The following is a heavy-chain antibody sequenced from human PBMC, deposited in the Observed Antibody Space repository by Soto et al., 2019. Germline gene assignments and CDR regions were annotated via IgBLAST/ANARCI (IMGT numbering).Heavy chain of an antibody. Sequence: QVQLVESGGGVVQPGRSLRLSCSASGFSFSRYAMHWVRQAPGKGLEXVALISYDGSNIFYADSVKGRFTISRDNSKXXXXXXXXXXXXXXXXXXXXXXGXXXXPXXKPFDFWGQGTMVTGSS. CDR3: XXGXXXXPXXKPFDF. V-gene: IGHV3-30-3*01. CDR1: GFSFSRYA. CDR2: ISYDGSNI. J-gene: IGHJ3*01.